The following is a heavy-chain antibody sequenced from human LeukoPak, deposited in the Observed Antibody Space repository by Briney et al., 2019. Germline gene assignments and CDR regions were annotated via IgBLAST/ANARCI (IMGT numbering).Heavy chain of an antibody. J-gene: IGHJ3*02. CDR2: IYYSGST. CDR1: GGSISSSSYY. CDR3: ARPGRITMIVVDAFDI. Sequence: SETLSLTCTVSGGSISSSSYYWGWIRQPPGKGLEWIGSIYYSGSTYYNPSLKSRVTISVDTSMNQFSLKLSSVTAADTAVYYCARPGRITMIVVDAFDIWGQGTMVTVSS. V-gene: IGHV4-39*07. D-gene: IGHD3-22*01.